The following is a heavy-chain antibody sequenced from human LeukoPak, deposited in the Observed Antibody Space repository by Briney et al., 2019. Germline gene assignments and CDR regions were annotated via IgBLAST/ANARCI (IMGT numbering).Heavy chain of an antibody. CDR2: ISGSGGST. Sequence: PGGSLRLSCAASGFTFSGYAMSWVRQAPGKGLEWVSAISGSGGSTYYAGSVKGRFTISRDNSKNTLYLQMNSLRAEDTAVYYCANTYTDYSNAPGYWGQETLVTVSS. D-gene: IGHD4-4*01. CDR1: GFTFSGYA. CDR3: ANTYTDYSNAPGY. V-gene: IGHV3-23*01. J-gene: IGHJ4*02.